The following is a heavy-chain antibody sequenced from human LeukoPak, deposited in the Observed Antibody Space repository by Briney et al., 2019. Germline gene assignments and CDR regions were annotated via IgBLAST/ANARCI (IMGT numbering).Heavy chain of an antibody. V-gene: IGHV1-18*01. J-gene: IGHJ4*02. CDR2: ISAYNGNT. Sequence: GASVTVSCTASGYTFTSYGISWVRQAPGQGLEWMGWISAYNGNTNYAQKLQGRVTMTTDTSTSTAYMELRSLRSDDTAVYYCARDADWQQLSPRIDYWGQGTLATVSS. D-gene: IGHD6-13*01. CDR3: ARDADWQQLSPRIDY. CDR1: GYTFTSYG.